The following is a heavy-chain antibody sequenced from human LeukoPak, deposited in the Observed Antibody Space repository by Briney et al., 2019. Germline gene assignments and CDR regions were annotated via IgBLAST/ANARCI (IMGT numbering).Heavy chain of an antibody. CDR1: GYSITSYW. CDR2: IYPGDSDT. CDR3: ARQSAGSYDFDY. J-gene: IGHJ4*02. D-gene: IGHD3-10*01. Sequence: GESLKTSCKGAGYSITSYWIGWGRQMRGKGQEWMVIIYPGDSDTRYSPSGQGHVTISADKTISTAYLKWNSLKASAASTDYCARQSAGSYDFDYWGKGTLVTVSS. V-gene: IGHV5-51*01.